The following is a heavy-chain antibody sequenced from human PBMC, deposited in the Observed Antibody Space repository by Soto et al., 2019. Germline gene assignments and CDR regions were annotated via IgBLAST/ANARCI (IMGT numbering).Heavy chain of an antibody. CDR1: GGSVSGYY. CDR2: INHSGST. J-gene: IGHJ4*02. D-gene: IGHD3-10*01. CDR3: ARPRAGAVRIFDS. V-gene: IGHV4-34*01. Sequence: PSETLSLTCAVYGGSVSGYYWSWIRQPPGKGLEWIGEINHSGSTNYNPSLKSRVTISVDTSKNQFSLKLSSVTAADTAVYYCARPRAGAVRIFDSWGQGTLVTVSS.